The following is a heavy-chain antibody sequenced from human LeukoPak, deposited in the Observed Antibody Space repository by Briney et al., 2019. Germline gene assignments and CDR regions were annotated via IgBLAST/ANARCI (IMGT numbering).Heavy chain of an antibody. Sequence: GGSLRLSCAASEFTFSTYSMNWVRQAPGKGLEWVSSISSSSTHIYYADSVKGRFTISRDNAKNSLYLQMNSLAAEDTAVYYCATWPYYYDSSGYYPFFDSWGQGTLVTVSS. CDR3: ATWPYYYDSSGYYPFFDS. CDR1: EFTFSTYS. J-gene: IGHJ4*02. V-gene: IGHV3-21*01. D-gene: IGHD3-22*01. CDR2: ISSSSTHI.